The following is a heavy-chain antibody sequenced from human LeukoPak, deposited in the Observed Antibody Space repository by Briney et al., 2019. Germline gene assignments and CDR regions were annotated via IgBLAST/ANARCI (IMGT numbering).Heavy chain of an antibody. CDR2: IKQDGSEK. CDR3: ARGVRSSGYYPGY. V-gene: IGHV3-7*01. J-gene: IGHJ4*02. Sequence: GGSLRLSCAASGFTFSSYWMSWVRQAPGKGLEWVANIKQDGSEKYYVDSVKGRFTISRDNAKNSLYLQMNSLRAEDTAVYYCARGVRSSGYYPGYWGQGTLVTVSS. CDR1: GFTFSSYW. D-gene: IGHD3-22*01.